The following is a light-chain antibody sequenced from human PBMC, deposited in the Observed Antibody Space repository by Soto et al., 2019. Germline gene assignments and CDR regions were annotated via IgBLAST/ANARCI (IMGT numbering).Light chain of an antibody. CDR3: QQYGGSPRT. Sequence: DIVLTQSPGTLSLSPGDRATLSCTAGQNVRSNYLVWYQHIPGQAPRLLIFDASNRATGIPDRFSGSGSGTDFTLTISRLEPEDFAVYYCQQYGGSPRTFGQGTKLEMK. CDR2: DAS. J-gene: IGKJ2*01. V-gene: IGKV3-20*01. CDR1: QNVRSNY.